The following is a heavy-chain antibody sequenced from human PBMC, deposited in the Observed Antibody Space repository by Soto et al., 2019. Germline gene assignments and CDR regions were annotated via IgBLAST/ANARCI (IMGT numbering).Heavy chain of an antibody. CDR2: IYYSGST. Sequence: SETLSLTCTVSGGSISSYYWSWIRQPPGKGLEWIGYIYYSGSTNYNPSLKSRVTISVDTSKNQFSLKLSSVTAADTAVYYCARALSNGLAVAGNRHYYYGMDVWGQGTTVTVSS. D-gene: IGHD6-19*01. V-gene: IGHV4-59*01. J-gene: IGHJ6*02. CDR3: ARALSNGLAVAGNRHYYYGMDV. CDR1: GGSISSYY.